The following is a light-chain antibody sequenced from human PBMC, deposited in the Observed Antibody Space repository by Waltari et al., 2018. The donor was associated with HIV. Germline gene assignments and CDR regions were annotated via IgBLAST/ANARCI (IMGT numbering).Light chain of an antibody. CDR1: DSTIGASYA. V-gene: IGLV1-40*01. CDR3: HSYDSRLSGSV. J-gene: IGLJ3*02. Sequence: QSVLTQPPSVSGAPGQRVTIPCTGRDSTIGASYAVPWYQHHPGTVPKLLISRDRHRPSGVPDRFSGSKSGSSASLAISGLQAEDEAYYYCHSYDSRLSGSVFGGGTKLTVL. CDR2: RDR.